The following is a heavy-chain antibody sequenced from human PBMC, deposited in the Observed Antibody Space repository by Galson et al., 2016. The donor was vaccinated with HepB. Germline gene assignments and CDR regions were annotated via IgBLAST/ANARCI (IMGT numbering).Heavy chain of an antibody. Sequence: SLRLSCAASGFAFSSHWMHWVRQDLGKGLVWVSRINSDGTISNYADSVKGRFTTSRDNAKNTLYLKMNSLRAEDTAVYFCVRDHSVVPTTAYNWFDPWGRGTRVSVSS. CDR3: VRDHSVVPTTAYNWFDP. CDR2: INSDGTIS. D-gene: IGHD1-1*01. V-gene: IGHV3-74*01. CDR1: GFAFSSHW. J-gene: IGHJ5*02.